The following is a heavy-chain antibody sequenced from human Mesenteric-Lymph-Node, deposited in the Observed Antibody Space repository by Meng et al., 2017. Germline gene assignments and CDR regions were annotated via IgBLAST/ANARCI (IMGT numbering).Heavy chain of an antibody. CDR2: ISYSADTI. V-gene: IGHV3-11*04. D-gene: IGHD1-26*01. CDR1: GFTFSASQ. J-gene: IGHJ4*02. Sequence: GESLKISCTASGFTFSASQMSWIRQAPGKGLEWVSGISYSADTIYYTDSVKGRFTVSRDNAKNSQYLQMNNLRADDTAVYFCARDRWDSTSTYYFDYWGQGTLVTVSS. CDR3: ARDRWDSTSTYYFDY.